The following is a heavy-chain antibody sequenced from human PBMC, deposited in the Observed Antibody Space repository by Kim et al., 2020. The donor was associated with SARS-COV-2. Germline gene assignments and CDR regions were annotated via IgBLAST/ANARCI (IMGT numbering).Heavy chain of an antibody. CDR2: ISGGST. D-gene: IGHD3-10*01. J-gene: IGHJ6*02. CDR3: IRELLWFGELVAWGIDD. V-gene: IGHV3-66*01. Sequence: GGSLRLSCAASGFTVSSNEMSWVRQAPGKGLEWVSSISGGSTYYADDRNGRFTITRDNSKNTLHLQMNSLRAEDTAVYQQIRELLWFGELVAWGIDDWGQGGTVTVS. CDR1: GFTVSSNE.